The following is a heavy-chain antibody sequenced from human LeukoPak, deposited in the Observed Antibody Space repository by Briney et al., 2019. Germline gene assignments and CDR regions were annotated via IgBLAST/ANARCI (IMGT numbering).Heavy chain of an antibody. J-gene: IGHJ4*02. D-gene: IGHD5-12*01. Sequence: GSLRLSCAASGFSFSNYAMNWVRQAPGKGLEWVSVISGSGGSTFYADSVKGRFTISRDNAKNSLYLQMNSLRAEDTAVYYCAKEGGGYHYGGIDSWGQGTLVAVSS. V-gene: IGHV3-23*01. CDR3: AKEGGGYHYGGIDS. CDR2: ISGSGGST. CDR1: GFSFSNYA.